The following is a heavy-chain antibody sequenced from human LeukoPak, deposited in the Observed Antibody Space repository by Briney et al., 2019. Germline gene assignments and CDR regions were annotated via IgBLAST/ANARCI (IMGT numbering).Heavy chain of an antibody. CDR2: IYSGGST. CDR1: GFTFSSYG. V-gene: IGHV3-53*01. D-gene: IGHD4-11*01. J-gene: IGHJ3*02. Sequence: GGSLRLSCAASGFTFSSYGMHWVRQAPGKGLEWVSVIYSGGSTYYADSVKGRFTISRDNSKNTLYLQMNSLRAEDTAVYYCARVLTTWDAFDIWGQGTVVTVSS. CDR3: ARVLTTWDAFDI.